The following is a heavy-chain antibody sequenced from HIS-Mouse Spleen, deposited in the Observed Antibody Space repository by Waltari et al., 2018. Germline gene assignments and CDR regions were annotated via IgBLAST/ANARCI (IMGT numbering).Heavy chain of an antibody. CDR1: AFTFRRHG. J-gene: IGHJ4*02. Sequence: QVQLVESGGGVVQPGRSLRLSWSASAFTFRRHGRLWVRQAPGKGLEWVAVISYDGSNKYYADSVKGRFTISRDNSKNTLYLQMNSLRAEDTAVYYCAKDTSGSYSDYWGQGTLVTVSS. CDR2: ISYDGSNK. V-gene: IGHV3-30*18. D-gene: IGHD1-26*01. CDR3: AKDTSGSYSDY.